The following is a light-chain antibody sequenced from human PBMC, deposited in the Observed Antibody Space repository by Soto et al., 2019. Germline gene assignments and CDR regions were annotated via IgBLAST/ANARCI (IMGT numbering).Light chain of an antibody. J-gene: IGLJ1*01. V-gene: IGLV2-14*01. CDR1: SGDVGAYNR. Sequence: QSVLTQPASVTGSPGQSITISCTATSGDVGAYNRVSWYRQYPGTAPKLIIYEVAIRPSGVSDRFSGSKSVNTASLTISGLQPEDEADYYCSSYTVRNTWVFGPGTKVTVL. CDR3: SSYTVRNTWV. CDR2: EVA.